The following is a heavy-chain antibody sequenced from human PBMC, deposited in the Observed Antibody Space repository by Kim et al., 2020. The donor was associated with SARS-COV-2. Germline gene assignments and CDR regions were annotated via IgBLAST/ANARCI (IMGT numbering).Heavy chain of an antibody. D-gene: IGHD3-10*01. Sequence: SETLSLTCTVSGGSISSYYWSWIRQPPGKGLEWIGYIYYSGSTNYNPSLKSRVTISVDTSKNQFSLKLSSVTAADTAVYYCARDAYPYGSGSYSSQNWFDPWGQGTRGTVSS. CDR3: ARDAYPYGSGSYSSQNWFDP. CDR1: GGSISSYY. CDR2: IYYSGST. V-gene: IGHV4-59*01. J-gene: IGHJ5*02.